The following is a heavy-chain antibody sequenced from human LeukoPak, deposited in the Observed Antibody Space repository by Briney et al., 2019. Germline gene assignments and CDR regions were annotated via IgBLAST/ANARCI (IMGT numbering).Heavy chain of an antibody. CDR1: GGTFSSYG. Sequence: SVTVSCKASGGTFSSYGISWVRQAPGQGLEWMGGIIPIFGTANYAQKFQGRVTITADESTSTAYMELSSLRSEDTAVYYCARLDEYSSSSRYYGMDVWGQGTTVTVSS. CDR3: ARLDEYSSSSRYYGMDV. J-gene: IGHJ6*02. CDR2: IIPIFGTA. V-gene: IGHV1-69*13. D-gene: IGHD6-6*01.